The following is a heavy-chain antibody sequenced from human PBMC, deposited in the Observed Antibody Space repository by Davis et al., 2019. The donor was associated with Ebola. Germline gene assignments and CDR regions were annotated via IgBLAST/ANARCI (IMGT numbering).Heavy chain of an antibody. J-gene: IGHJ3*02. CDR3: ARDYYDNSGDGFDI. CDR1: GVMFSRYW. CDR2: IKEDGSAT. D-gene: IGHD3-22*01. Sequence: GESLKISCAASGVMFSRYWMSWVRQAPGKGLEWVANIKEDGSATNYLDSVKGRFTISRDNAKKSLYLQLNSLRADDTAMYYCARDYYDNSGDGFDIWGQGTMVTVSS. V-gene: IGHV3-7*01.